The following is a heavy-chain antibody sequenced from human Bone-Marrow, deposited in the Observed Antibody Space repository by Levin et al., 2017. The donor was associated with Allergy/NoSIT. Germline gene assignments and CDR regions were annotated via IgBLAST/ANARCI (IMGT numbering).Heavy chain of an antibody. J-gene: IGHJ4*02. Sequence: ASVKVSCKASGYSLTDYAMNWVRQAPGQGLEWLGGINTNTGNPTYAQGFTGRHVFSLDTSVSTAYLQITSLKSEDTAVYYCARDRDYIWGTYRTIMAYWGQGTLVTVSS. CDR3: ARDRDYIWGTYRTIMAY. V-gene: IGHV7-4-1*02. CDR1: GYSLTDYA. CDR2: INTNTGNP. D-gene: IGHD3-16*02.